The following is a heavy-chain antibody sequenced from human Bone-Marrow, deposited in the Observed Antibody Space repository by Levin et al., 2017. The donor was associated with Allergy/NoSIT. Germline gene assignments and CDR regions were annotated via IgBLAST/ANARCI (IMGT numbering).Heavy chain of an antibody. J-gene: IGHJ4*02. CDR1: GGSISSGSYY. CDR3: ARDRDPSGSRPLD. CDR2: IYTSGST. V-gene: IGHV4-61*02. Sequence: PSETLSLTCTVSGGSISSGSYYWSWIRQPAGTGLEWIGRIYTSGSTNYNPSLKSRATISVDTSKNQFSLQLSSVTAADTAVYYCARDRDPSGSRPLDWGQGTLVTVSS. D-gene: IGHD3-10*01.